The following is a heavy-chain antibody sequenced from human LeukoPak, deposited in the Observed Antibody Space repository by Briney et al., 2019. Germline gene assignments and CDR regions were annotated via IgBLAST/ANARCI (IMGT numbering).Heavy chain of an antibody. CDR1: GFTFSSYW. Sequence: GESLRLSCAAAGFTFSSYWMSWVRQAPGKGLEWVGNIKGDGSDKYYVDSVKGRFTISRDNAKNSLSLQMNSLRAEDTAIYYCARARTLYSGSPAHMDVRGKGTTVTVSS. CDR3: ARARTLYSGSPAHMDV. V-gene: IGHV3-7*01. CDR2: IKGDGSDK. J-gene: IGHJ6*03. D-gene: IGHD6-25*01.